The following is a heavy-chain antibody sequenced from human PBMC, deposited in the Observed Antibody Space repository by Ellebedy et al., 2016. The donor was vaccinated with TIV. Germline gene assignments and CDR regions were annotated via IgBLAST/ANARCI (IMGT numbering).Heavy chain of an antibody. CDR3: ARIIQLWFSSWFDP. J-gene: IGHJ5*02. CDR2: INPSGGST. CDR1: GYTFSSYY. V-gene: IGHV1-46*04. Sequence: AASVKVSCKASGYTFSSYYMHWVRQAPGQGLEWMGIINPSGGSTTYAQNLQGRVTMTRDTSTTTVYMELSSLRSEDTAVYYCARIIQLWFSSWFDPWGQGTLVTVSS. D-gene: IGHD5-18*01.